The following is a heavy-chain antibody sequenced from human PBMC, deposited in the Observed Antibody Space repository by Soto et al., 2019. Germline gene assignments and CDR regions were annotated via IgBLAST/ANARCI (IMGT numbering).Heavy chain of an antibody. CDR1: GGSLSGYY. J-gene: IGHJ4*02. Sequence: SETLSLTCAVYGGSLSGYYWSWIRQPPGKGLEWIGEINHSGSTNYNPSLKSRVTISVDTSKNQFSLKLSSVTAADTAVYYCARRGRYCSSTSCYAGYYFDCWGQGTLVTVSS. D-gene: IGHD2-2*01. CDR2: INHSGST. CDR3: ARRGRYCSSTSCYAGYYFDC. V-gene: IGHV4-34*01.